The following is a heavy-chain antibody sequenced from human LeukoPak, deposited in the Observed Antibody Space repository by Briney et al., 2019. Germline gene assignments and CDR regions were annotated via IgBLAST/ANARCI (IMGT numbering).Heavy chain of an antibody. CDR1: GYTFTTHY. V-gene: IGHV1-46*01. J-gene: IGHJ4*02. CDR3: SRDFFNMISEY. Sequence: ASVKVSCKASGYTFTTHYIHWVRLAPGQGLGWMGIINPRGGNTNNAQKFKGRLTLTRETSTSTVYLELSSLRSEDTAVYYCSRDFFNMISEYWGQGTLVTVSS. D-gene: IGHD3/OR15-3a*01. CDR2: INPRGGNT.